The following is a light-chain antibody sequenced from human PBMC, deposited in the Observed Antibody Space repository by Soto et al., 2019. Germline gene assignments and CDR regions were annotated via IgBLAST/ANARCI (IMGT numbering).Light chain of an antibody. CDR1: QGIKNF. J-gene: IGKJ2*01. CDR3: QQSYSTPYT. V-gene: IGKV1-39*01. CDR2: AAS. Sequence: DIQMTQSPSSLSASVGDRVTITCRASQGIKNFLNWYQQTPGTAPKLLIYAASSLHSGVPSRFSGSGSGTDFTLTTEFTLTISSLQPEDFATYYCQQSYSTPYTFGQGTKLEIK.